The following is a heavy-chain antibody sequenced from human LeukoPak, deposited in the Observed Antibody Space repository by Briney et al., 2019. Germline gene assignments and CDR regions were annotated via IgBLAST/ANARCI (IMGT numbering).Heavy chain of an antibody. CDR3: ARVVVPAAIAPGMDV. CDR2: IIPIFGTA. V-gene: IGHV1-69*13. D-gene: IGHD2-2*01. CDR1: GYTFTSYG. J-gene: IGHJ6*02. Sequence: SVKVSCKASGYTFTSYGISWVRQAPGQGLEWMGGIIPIFGTANYAQKFQGRVTITADESTSTAYMELSSLRSEDTAVYYCARVVVPAAIAPGMDVWGQGTTVTVSS.